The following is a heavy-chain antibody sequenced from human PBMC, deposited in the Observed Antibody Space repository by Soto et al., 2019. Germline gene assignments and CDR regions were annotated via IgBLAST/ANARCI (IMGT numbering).Heavy chain of an antibody. CDR2: IWFDGSDK. V-gene: IGHV3-33*08. D-gene: IGHD1-26*01. CDR3: ARAMGATTHFDY. Sequence: GSLRLFCAAPGFIFSSYGMHWARPAPGKGLEWVAVIWFDGSDKYYADSVKGRFTISRDNSNNTLFLQMNSLRAEDTGVYYCARAMGATTHFDYWGQGTVVTVSS. CDR1: GFIFSSYG. J-gene: IGHJ4*02.